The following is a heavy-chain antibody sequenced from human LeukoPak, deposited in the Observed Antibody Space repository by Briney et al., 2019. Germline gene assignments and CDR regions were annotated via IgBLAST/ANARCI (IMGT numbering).Heavy chain of an antibody. CDR3: ARPGAAAGFGH. CDR1: GGTFSSYA. J-gene: IGHJ4*02. D-gene: IGHD6-13*01. Sequence: GASVKVSCKASGGTFSSYAINWVRQATGQGLEWMGWMKPNSGNTEYAQKFQGRVTMSRNTSINTAYMELSSLRSDDTAVYYCARPGAAAGFGHWGQGTLVTVSS. V-gene: IGHV1-8*02. CDR2: MKPNSGNT.